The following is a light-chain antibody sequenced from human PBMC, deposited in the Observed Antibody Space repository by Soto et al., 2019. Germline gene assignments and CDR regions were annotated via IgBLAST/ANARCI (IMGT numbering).Light chain of an antibody. CDR1: QSVSSN. Sequence: EIEMTQSPATLSVSPGEEATLSCRASQSVSSNLAWYQQKPGQAPRLLIYDASTRATGIPARFSGSGSGTDFTLTIRRLEPEDFAVYYCKQYGSSSITVGQGTRLEI. J-gene: IGKJ5*01. V-gene: IGKV3-15*01. CDR2: DAS. CDR3: KQYGSSSIT.